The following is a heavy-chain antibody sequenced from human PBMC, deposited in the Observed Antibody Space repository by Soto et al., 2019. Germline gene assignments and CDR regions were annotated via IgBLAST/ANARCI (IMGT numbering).Heavy chain of an antibody. Sequence: QVQLQESGPGLVKPSGTLSLTCTVSGGSISSYYWSWIRQPPGKGLEWIGYIYYSGSTNYNPSLKSRVTISVDTSKNQFSLKLSSVTAADTAVYYCARRSGIYDILTGNYYYMDVWGKGTTVTVSS. CDR2: IYYSGST. J-gene: IGHJ6*03. CDR3: ARRSGIYDILTGNYYYMDV. CDR1: GGSISSYY. V-gene: IGHV4-59*08. D-gene: IGHD3-9*01.